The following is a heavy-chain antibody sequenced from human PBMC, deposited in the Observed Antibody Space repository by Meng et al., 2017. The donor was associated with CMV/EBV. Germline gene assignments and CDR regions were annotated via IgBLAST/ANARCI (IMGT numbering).Heavy chain of an antibody. CDR2: IYYSGST. D-gene: IGHD3-10*01. CDR1: GGSISSYY. J-gene: IGHJ4*02. CDR3: ARVGVGESFDY. V-gene: IGHV4-59*01. Sequence: SETLSVTCTVSGGSISSYYWSWIRQPPGKGLEWIGYIYYSGSTNYNPSLKSRVSRSVDTSKNQFSLQLSSVTAADTALYYCARVGVGESFDYWFQGTLVTVSS.